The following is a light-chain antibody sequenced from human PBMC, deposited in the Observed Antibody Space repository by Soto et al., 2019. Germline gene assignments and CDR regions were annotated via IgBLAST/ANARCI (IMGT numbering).Light chain of an antibody. CDR3: LQDYNLPRT. V-gene: IGKV1-6*01. J-gene: IGKJ1*01. Sequence: AIQMTQSPSSLSASVGDRVTLTCRASHDIGKDLGWYQQKPGEAPKLLIFEASTVQTGVPSWFSGSGSGTDFTLTISSLQPEDFATYCCLQDYNLPRTFGQGTKVELK. CDR1: HDIGKD. CDR2: EAS.